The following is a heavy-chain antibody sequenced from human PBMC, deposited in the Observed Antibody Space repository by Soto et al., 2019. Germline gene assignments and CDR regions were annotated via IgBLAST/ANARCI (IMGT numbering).Heavy chain of an antibody. CDR2: VHPSRGTA. CDR1: GYTFINYF. V-gene: IGHV1-46*01. D-gene: IGHD1-7*01. Sequence: QAQLLQSGAEMKKPGASVKVSCKASGYTFINYFIHWVRQAPGQGLEWIGIVHPSRGTADYAQKFKGRVTLTTHMSTRTVYMDLSNLRSEDTAVYYCARPLIGNTVDLWGQGTTVIVSS. J-gene: IGHJ3*01. CDR3: ARPLIGNTVDL.